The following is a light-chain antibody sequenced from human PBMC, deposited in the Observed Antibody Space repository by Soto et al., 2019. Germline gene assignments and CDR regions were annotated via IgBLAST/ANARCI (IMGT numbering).Light chain of an antibody. J-gene: IGKJ1*01. V-gene: IGKV3-20*01. Sequence: PGERATLSCRASENVRTFVDWYQQKPGQAPRLLIYGASNRATDIPARFSGSGSGTDFTLTINRLEPEDFAVYYCQQYDSSPRTFGQGTKVDIK. CDR3: QQYDSSPRT. CDR2: GAS. CDR1: ENVRTF.